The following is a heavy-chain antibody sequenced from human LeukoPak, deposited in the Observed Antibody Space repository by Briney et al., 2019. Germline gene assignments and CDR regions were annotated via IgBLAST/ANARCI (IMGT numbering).Heavy chain of an antibody. J-gene: IGHJ4*02. CDR3: ARRGNYGDLYYFDY. CDR1: GYTFTSYD. D-gene: IGHD4-17*01. Sequence: GASVKASCKASGYTFTSYDIYWVRQATGQGLEWMGWMNPNSGNTGYAQKFQGRVTMTRNTSISTAYMELSSLRSEDTAVYYCARRGNYGDLYYFDYWGQGTLVTVSS. V-gene: IGHV1-8*01. CDR2: MNPNSGNT.